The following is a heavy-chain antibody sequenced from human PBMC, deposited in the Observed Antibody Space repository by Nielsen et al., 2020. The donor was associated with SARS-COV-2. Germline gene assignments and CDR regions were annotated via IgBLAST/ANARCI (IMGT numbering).Heavy chain of an antibody. CDR3: ASRNYYDSSGYALGY. Sequence: ASVKVSCKASGYTFTSYGISWVRQAPGQGLEWMGWISAYNGNTNYAQKLQGRVTMTTDTSTSTAYMELGSLRSDDTAVYYCASRNYYDSSGYALGYWGQGTLVTVSS. CDR2: ISAYNGNT. CDR1: GYTFTSYG. V-gene: IGHV1-18*01. D-gene: IGHD3-22*01. J-gene: IGHJ4*02.